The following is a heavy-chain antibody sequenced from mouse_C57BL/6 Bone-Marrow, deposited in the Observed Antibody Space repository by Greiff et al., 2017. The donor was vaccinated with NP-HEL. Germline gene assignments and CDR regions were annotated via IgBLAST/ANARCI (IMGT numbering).Heavy chain of an antibody. V-gene: IGHV5-9-1*02. CDR1: GFTFSSYA. CDR2: ISSGGDYI. CDR3: TRDRPGYGYFDY. J-gene: IGHJ2*01. Sequence: VQLKESGEGLVKPGGSLKLSCAASGFTFSSYAMSWVRQTPEKRLEWVAYISSGGDYIYYADTVKGRFTISRDNARNTLYLQMSSLKSEDTAMYYCTRDRPGYGYFDYWGQGTTLTVSS. D-gene: IGHD1-2*01.